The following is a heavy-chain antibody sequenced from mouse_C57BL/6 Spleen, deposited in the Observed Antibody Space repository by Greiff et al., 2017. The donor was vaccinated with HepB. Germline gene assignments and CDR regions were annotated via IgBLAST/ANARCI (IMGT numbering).Heavy chain of an antibody. J-gene: IGHJ4*01. Sequence: QVQLQQSGAELVKPGASVKLSCKASGYTFTSYWMHWVKQRPGQGLEWIGMIHPNSGSTNYNEKFKSKATLTVDKSSSTAYMQLSRLTSKDSAVSYSARANYAYYAMDYWGPGTSVTVSS. D-gene: IGHD1-1*01. CDR2: IHPNSGST. CDR3: ARANYAYYAMDY. V-gene: IGHV1-64*01. CDR1: GYTFTSYW.